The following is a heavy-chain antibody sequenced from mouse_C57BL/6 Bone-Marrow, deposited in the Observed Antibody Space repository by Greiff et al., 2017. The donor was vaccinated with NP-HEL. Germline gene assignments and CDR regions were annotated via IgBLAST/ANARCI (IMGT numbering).Heavy chain of an antibody. CDR3: ARLRYFDV. J-gene: IGHJ1*03. Sequence: EVQGVESGGGLVQPGGSLKLSCAASGFTFSDYYMYWVRQTPEKRLEWVAYISNGGGSTYYPDTVKGRFTISRDNAKNTLYLQMSRLKSEDTAMYYCARLRYFDVWGTGTTVTVSS. CDR1: GFTFSDYY. V-gene: IGHV5-12*01. CDR2: ISNGGGST.